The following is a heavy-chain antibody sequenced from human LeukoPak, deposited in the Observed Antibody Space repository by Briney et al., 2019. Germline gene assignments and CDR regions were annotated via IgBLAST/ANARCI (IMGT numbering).Heavy chain of an antibody. CDR1: GDSVSSNSAA. Sequence: PSQTLSLTCAISGDSVSSNSAAWNWIRQSPSRGLAWLGRTFYRSKWYNDYAVSVKSRITINPDTSKNQFSLQLNSVTPEDTAVYYCARGLWQQLPEGWFDPWGQGTLVTVSS. CDR3: ARGLWQQLPEGWFDP. CDR2: TFYRSKWYN. V-gene: IGHV6-1*01. J-gene: IGHJ5*02. D-gene: IGHD6-13*01.